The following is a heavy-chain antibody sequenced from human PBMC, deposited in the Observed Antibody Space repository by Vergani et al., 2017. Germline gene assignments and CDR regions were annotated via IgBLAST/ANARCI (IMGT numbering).Heavy chain of an antibody. V-gene: IGHV1-69*04. J-gene: IGHJ6*03. D-gene: IGHD3-22*01. Sequence: QVQLVQSGAEVKKPGSSVKVSCKASGGTFSSYAISWVRQAPGQGLEWIGRIIPILGIANYAQKFQGRVTITADKSTSTAYMELSSLRSEDTAVYYCAREDSNYGYMDVWGKGTTVTVSS. CDR2: IIPILGIA. CDR3: AREDSNYGYMDV. CDR1: GGTFSSYA.